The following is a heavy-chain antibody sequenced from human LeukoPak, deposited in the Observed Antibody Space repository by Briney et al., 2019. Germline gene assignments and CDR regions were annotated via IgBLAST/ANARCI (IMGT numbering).Heavy chain of an antibody. CDR3: ARGDCSSTRCYGEFDY. D-gene: IGHD2-2*01. J-gene: IGHJ4*02. V-gene: IGHV3-48*04. CDR1: GFTFSTYS. CDR2: ISSSSSTI. Sequence: GGSLRLSCAASGFTFSTYSMNWVRQAPGKGLEWVSYISSSSSTIYYADSVKGRFTISRDDAKNSLYLQMNSLRAGDTAVYYCARGDCSSTRCYGEFDYWGQGTLVTASS.